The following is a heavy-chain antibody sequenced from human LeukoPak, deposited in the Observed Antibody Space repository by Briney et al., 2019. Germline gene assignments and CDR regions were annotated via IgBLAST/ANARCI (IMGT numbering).Heavy chain of an antibody. V-gene: IGHV4-34*01. CDR2: INHSGST. CDR1: GGSFSGYY. Sequence: SETLSLTCAVYGGSFSGYYWIWIRQPPGKGLEWIGEINHSGSTNHNSSLKSRVTISVDTSKNQFSLKLRSVTAADTAVYYCARLAALVTLDYWGQGTLVTVSS. J-gene: IGHJ4*02. CDR3: ARLAALVTLDY. D-gene: IGHD5-18*01.